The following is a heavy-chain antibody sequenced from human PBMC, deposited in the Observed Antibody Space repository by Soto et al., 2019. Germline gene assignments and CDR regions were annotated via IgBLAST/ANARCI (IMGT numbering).Heavy chain of an antibody. Sequence: VQLVESGGGVVQPGRSLRLSCAASGFTFSSYAMHWVRQAPGKGLEWVAVISYDGSNKYYADSVKGRFTISRDNSKNTLYLQMNSLRAEDTAVYYCARDGSSWYAPYYYYGMDVWGQGTTVTVSS. CDR2: ISYDGSNK. V-gene: IGHV3-30-3*01. D-gene: IGHD6-13*01. CDR3: ARDGSSWYAPYYYYGMDV. CDR1: GFTFSSYA. J-gene: IGHJ6*02.